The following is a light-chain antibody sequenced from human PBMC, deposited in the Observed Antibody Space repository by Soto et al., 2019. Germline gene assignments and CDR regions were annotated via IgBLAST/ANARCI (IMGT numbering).Light chain of an antibody. V-gene: IGKV1-8*01. CDR2: AAS. J-gene: IGKJ1*01. CDR3: QQYYSYPAWT. CDR1: QGISSY. Sequence: MTQSPSSLSASTGDRVTITCRASQGISSYLAWYQQKPGKAPKLLIYAASTLQSGVPSRLSGSGSGTDFTLTISCLQSEDFATYCCQQYYSYPAWTFGQGTKVDIK.